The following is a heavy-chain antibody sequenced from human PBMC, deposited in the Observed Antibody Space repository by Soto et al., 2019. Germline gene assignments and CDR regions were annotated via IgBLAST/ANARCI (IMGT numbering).Heavy chain of an antibody. V-gene: IGHV3-23*01. Sequence: GSLRLSCAASGFMFSRSGMTWVRQAPGMRLEWVSAISAGGSNTNYADSVKGRFTISSDNSKNTLYLQMNGLRADDTAVYYCAKEYSTSFDYWGQGTPVTVSS. J-gene: IGHJ4*02. CDR3: AKEYSTSFDY. CDR1: GFMFSRSG. D-gene: IGHD6-6*01. CDR2: ISAGGSNT.